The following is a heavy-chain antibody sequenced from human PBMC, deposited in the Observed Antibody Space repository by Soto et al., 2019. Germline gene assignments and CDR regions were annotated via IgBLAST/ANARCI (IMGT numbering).Heavy chain of an antibody. V-gene: IGHV3-15*07. CDR3: TTSPLWELSYWFDP. J-gene: IGHJ5*02. CDR2: IKSKTEGGTT. D-gene: IGHD1-26*01. Sequence: GGSLRLSCAASGFTFSNAWMNWVRQAPGKGLEWVGRIKSKTEGGTTDYAAPVKGRFTISRDDSKNTLYLQMNSLKTVDTVVYYCTTSPLWELSYWFDPWGQGTLVTVSS. CDR1: GFTFSNAW.